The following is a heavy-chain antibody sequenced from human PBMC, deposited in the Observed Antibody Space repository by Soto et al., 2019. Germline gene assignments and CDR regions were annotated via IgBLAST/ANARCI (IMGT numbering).Heavy chain of an antibody. CDR3: AKDRWADTAMVPLDY. D-gene: IGHD5-18*01. CDR1: GFTFSSYA. CDR2: ISGSGGST. Sequence: GGSLRLSCAASGFTFSSYAMSWVRQAPGKGLEWVSAISGSGGSTHYADSVKGRFTISRDNSKNTLYLQMNSLRAEDTAVYYCAKDRWADTAMVPLDYWGQGTLVTVSS. V-gene: IGHV3-23*01. J-gene: IGHJ4*02.